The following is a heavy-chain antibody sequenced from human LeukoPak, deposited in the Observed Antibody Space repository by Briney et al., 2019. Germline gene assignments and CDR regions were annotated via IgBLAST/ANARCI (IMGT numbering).Heavy chain of an antibody. D-gene: IGHD1-14*01. Sequence: ASVKVSCKASGYTFTGYYMHWVRQAPGQGLEWMGWINPKNGGTNYKEKFQGRVTMTRDTSISTVYMELSGLRPDDTAVYYCARTRYVRVSTCVGFWGQGTPVTVSS. V-gene: IGHV1-2*02. CDR1: GYTFTGYY. CDR3: ARTRYVRVSTCVGF. CDR2: INPKNGGT. J-gene: IGHJ4*01.